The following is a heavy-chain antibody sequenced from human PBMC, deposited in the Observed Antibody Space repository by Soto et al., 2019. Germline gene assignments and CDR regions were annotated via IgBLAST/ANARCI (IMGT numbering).Heavy chain of an antibody. CDR1: GGSISSSSYY. D-gene: IGHD1-7*01. Sequence: SETLSLTCTVSGGSISSSSYYWGWIRQPPGKGLEWIGSIYYSGSTYYNPSLKSRVTISVDTSKNQFSLKLSSVTAADTAVYYCARHNWNYAVFDYWGQGTLVTVSS. CDR3: ARHNWNYAVFDY. V-gene: IGHV4-39*01. CDR2: IYYSGST. J-gene: IGHJ4*02.